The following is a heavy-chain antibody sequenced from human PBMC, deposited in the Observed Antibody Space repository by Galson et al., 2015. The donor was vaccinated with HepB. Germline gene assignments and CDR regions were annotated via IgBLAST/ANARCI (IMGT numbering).Heavy chain of an antibody. D-gene: IGHD2-21*01. CDR1: GITFSGYW. V-gene: IGHV3-74*01. CDR2: INSDGSSR. Sequence: LRLSCAASGITFSGYWMHWVRQAPGKGLVWVARINSDGSSRYYADSVRGRFTISRDNARNTLFLQMDSLRAEDTALFYCARHIGTYLDYWGQGTLVTVSS. J-gene: IGHJ4*02. CDR3: ARHIGTYLDY.